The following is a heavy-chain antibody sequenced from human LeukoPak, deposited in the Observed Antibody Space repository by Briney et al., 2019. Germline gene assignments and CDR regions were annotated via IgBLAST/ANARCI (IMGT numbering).Heavy chain of an antibody. Sequence: QPGRSLRLSCAASGFTVTTNYMTWVRQAPGKGVEWVLIIYSGGYIDYADSVKGRVTISRDNSKHTLDLQMNSLRAEDTAVYYCARRLEYSGSKGVFDYWGQGTLVTVSS. D-gene: IGHD1-26*01. CDR2: IYSGGYI. J-gene: IGHJ4*02. CDR1: GFTVTTNY. CDR3: ARRLEYSGSKGVFDY. V-gene: IGHV3-66*01.